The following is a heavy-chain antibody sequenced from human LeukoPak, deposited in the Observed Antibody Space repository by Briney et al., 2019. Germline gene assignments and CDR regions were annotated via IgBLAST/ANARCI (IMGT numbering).Heavy chain of an antibody. CDR3: ARAKKGDWFDP. V-gene: IGHV4-59*12. CDR2: IYYSGST. J-gene: IGHJ5*02. Sequence: SETLSLTCTVSGGSISSYYWSWIRQPPGKGLEWIGYIYYSGSTNYNPSLKSRVTISVDTSKNQFSLKLSSVTAADTAVYYCARAKKGDWFDPWGQGTLVTVSS. CDR1: GGSISSYY.